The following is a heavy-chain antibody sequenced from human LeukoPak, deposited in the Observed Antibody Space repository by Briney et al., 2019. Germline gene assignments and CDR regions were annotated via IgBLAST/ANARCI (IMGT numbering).Heavy chain of an antibody. J-gene: IGHJ4*02. Sequence: SETLSLTYAVCGGSFSGYYCSWIRQPPGKGLEWIGEINHSGSTNYNPSLKSRVTISVDTSKNQFSLKLSSVTAADTAVYYCARGHYCSSTSCYPLDYWGQGTLVTVSS. D-gene: IGHD2-2*01. CDR3: ARGHYCSSTSCYPLDY. CDR2: INHSGST. V-gene: IGHV4-34*01. CDR1: GGSFSGYY.